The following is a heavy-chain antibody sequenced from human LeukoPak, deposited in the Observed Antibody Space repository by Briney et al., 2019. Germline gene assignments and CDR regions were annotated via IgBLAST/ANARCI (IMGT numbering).Heavy chain of an antibody. CDR3: AKDKQGDYFDY. V-gene: IGHV3-33*06. CDR2: IWYDGSNK. Sequence: GGSLRLSCAASGFTFSSYGMHWVRQAPGKGLEWVAVIWYDGSNKYYADSVKGRFTISRGNSKNTLYLQMNSLRAEDTAVYYCAKDKQGDYFDYWGQGTLVTVSS. J-gene: IGHJ4*02. D-gene: IGHD6-13*01. CDR1: GFTFSSYG.